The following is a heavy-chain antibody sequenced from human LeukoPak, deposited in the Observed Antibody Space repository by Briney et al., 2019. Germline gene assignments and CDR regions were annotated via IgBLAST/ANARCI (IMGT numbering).Heavy chain of an antibody. CDR3: AKFYYDYVWGSYRN. CDR2: IYSGGST. CDR1: GFTVSSNY. Sequence: GGSLRLSCAASGFTVSSNYMSWVRQAPGQGLEWVSVIYSGGSTYYADSVKGRFTISRDNSKNTLYLQMNSLRAEDTAVYYCAKFYYDYVWGSYRNWGQGTLVTVSS. D-gene: IGHD3-16*02. J-gene: IGHJ4*02. V-gene: IGHV3-53*01.